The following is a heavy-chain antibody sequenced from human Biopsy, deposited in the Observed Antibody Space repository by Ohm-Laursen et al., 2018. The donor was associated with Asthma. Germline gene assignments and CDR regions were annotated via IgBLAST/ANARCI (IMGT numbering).Heavy chain of an antibody. D-gene: IGHD2-21*02. J-gene: IGHJ6*02. CDR1: GFRFPIYG. CDR3: TRDRFYNSVTSESFYYGVDV. CDR2: ISYDGRET. Sequence: SLRLSCTASGFRFPIYGMHWVRQGPGKGPEWVALISYDGRETGYVDSVKGRFTIPRDNFRNTAHLQMSSLRPEDSAVYYCTRDRFYNSVTSESFYYGVDVWGQGTKVTVSS. V-gene: IGHV3-30*03.